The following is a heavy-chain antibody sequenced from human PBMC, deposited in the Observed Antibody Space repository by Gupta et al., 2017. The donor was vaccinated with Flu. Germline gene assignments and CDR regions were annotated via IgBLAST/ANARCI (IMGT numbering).Heavy chain of an antibody. Sequence: WIRQHPRQGLEWIGYIYYSGSTYYNPSLKSRVTMSVDTSKKQFSLKLSAVTAADTAVYYWARERTVTNWFDTWGQGTLVTVSS. V-gene: IGHV4-31*02. CDR3: ARERTVTNWFDT. J-gene: IGHJ5*02. CDR2: IYYSGST. D-gene: IGHD4-17*01.